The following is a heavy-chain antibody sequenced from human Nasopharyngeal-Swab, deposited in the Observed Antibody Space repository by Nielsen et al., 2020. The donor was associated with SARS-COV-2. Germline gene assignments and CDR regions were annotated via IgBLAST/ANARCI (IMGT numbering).Heavy chain of an antibody. CDR1: GFTVSSNY. CDR2: IYSGGST. CDR3: ARAPSWISPAFDY. Sequence: GESLKISCAASGFTVSSNYMSWVRQAPGKGLEWVSVIYSGGSTYYADSVKGRFTISRDNAKNSLYLQMNSLRAEDTAVYYCARAPSWISPAFDYWGQGTPVTVSS. J-gene: IGHJ4*02. D-gene: IGHD5-12*01. V-gene: IGHV3-66*01.